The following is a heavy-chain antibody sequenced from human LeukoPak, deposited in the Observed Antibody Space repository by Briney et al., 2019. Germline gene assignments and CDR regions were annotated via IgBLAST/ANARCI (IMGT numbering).Heavy chain of an antibody. CDR2: VNARGIT. CDR3: ATYDMVTIYFQS. V-gene: IGHV4-34*08. Sequence: SETLSLTCAVYGGTLTGPYWTWIRQSPGKGLEWIGEVNARGITNYSPSLKSRLTISVDTSQNRFTLKLRSVTAADTAVYFCATYDMVTIYFQSWGQGDLVIVSS. D-gene: IGHD3-16*01. CDR1: GGTLTGPY. J-gene: IGHJ4*02.